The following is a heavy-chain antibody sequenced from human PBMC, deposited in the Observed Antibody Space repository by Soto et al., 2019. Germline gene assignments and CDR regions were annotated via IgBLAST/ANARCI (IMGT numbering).Heavy chain of an antibody. CDR3: ARRRDFGWQVFDK. Sequence: EVQLVESGGGLVQPGGSLRLSCEASGFTFSNYWMHWVRRVPGKGLVWVSRINPDGSSASYADSVKGRFTISRDNAKNTLYLQMNSLRAEDTAVYYCARRRDFGWQVFDKWGQGTLVSVSS. CDR2: INPDGSSA. CDR1: GFTFSNYW. V-gene: IGHV3-74*01. D-gene: IGHD3-9*01. J-gene: IGHJ4*02.